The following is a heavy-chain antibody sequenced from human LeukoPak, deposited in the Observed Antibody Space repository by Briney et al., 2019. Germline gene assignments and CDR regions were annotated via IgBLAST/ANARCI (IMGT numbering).Heavy chain of an antibody. D-gene: IGHD1/OR15-1a*01. J-gene: IGHJ4*02. CDR2: VYYSGSA. Sequence: PSETLSLTCTVSGGSISSSSYYWGWIRQPPGKGLEWIGNVYYSGSAYYNPSLKSRVTMSLDTSKNQFSLKLSSVTAADTAVYYCARKPIINNAWYYFDCWGQGIMVAVSS. CDR3: ARKPIINNAWYYFDC. V-gene: IGHV4-39*07. CDR1: GGSISSSSYY.